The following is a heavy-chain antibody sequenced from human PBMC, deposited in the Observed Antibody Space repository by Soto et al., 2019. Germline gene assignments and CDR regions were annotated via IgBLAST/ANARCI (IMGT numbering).Heavy chain of an antibody. D-gene: IGHD2-2*01. CDR2: IWNDGSNK. V-gene: IGHV3-33*01. Sequence: QVQLVESGGGVVQPGRSLRLSCSASGFTFSSYGIHWVRQAPGKGLEWVAVIWNDGSNKYADSVKGRVTISRDNSENGSYLQMNSLRTVDTSVYYCARTKCFSTNCYDWYFDLWGRGTLITVSS. CDR1: GFTFSSYG. J-gene: IGHJ2*01. CDR3: ARTKCFSTNCYDWYFDL.